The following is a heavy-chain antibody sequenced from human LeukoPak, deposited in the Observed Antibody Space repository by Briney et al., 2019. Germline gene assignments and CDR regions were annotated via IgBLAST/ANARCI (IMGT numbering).Heavy chain of an antibody. CDR3: ALRIVGVSYGMDV. Sequence: GESLKISCKGSGYSFTSYWIGWVRQMPGKGLVWMGIIYPGDSDTRYSPSFQGQVTISADKSISTAYLQWSSLKASDTAMYYCALRIVGVSYGMDVWGQGTTVTVSS. J-gene: IGHJ6*02. D-gene: IGHD1-26*01. CDR1: GYSFTSYW. CDR2: IYPGDSDT. V-gene: IGHV5-51*01.